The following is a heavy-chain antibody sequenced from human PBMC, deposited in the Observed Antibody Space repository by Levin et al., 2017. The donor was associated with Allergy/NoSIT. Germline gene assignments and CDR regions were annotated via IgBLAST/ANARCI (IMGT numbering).Heavy chain of an antibody. CDR1: GFVFSNYG. J-gene: IGHJ4*02. CDR3: ASPGNHFDY. CDR2: IGFAGGNK. Sequence: GESLKISCVGSGFVFSNYGMHWVRQAPGKGLEWVAVIGFAGGNKIYADSVKGGFTISGNNSKNTVYLQMNSLRAEDTAIYYCASPGNHFDYWGQGTLVTVSS. V-gene: IGHV3-33*01. D-gene: IGHD2/OR15-2a*01.